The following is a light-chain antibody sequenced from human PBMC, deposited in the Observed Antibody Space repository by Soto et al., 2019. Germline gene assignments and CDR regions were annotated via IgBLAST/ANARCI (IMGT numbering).Light chain of an antibody. CDR2: DAS. V-gene: IGKV3-11*01. J-gene: IGKJ4*01. Sequence: EMVLTQSPATLYLSPGERATLSCRASQSVSSYLAWYQQKPGQAPRLLIYDASNRATGIPARFSGSGSGTDFTLTISSLEPEDFAVYYCQQRSNWPPGLTFGGGTKVEIK. CDR3: QQRSNWPPGLT. CDR1: QSVSSY.